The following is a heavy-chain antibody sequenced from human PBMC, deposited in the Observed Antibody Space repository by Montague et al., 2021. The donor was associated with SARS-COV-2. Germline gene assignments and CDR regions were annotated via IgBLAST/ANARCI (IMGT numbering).Heavy chain of an antibody. D-gene: IGHD4-17*01. CDR2: IYNSDNT. Sequence: SETLSLTCTVSGGSISTTNYYWAWIRRPPGKGLERVGSIYNSDNTYYNPSLESRLTMSVDTSKNQFSLKLRSVTAADATVYHCARAWRYGDYSGVHFAPWGQGTLVTVSS. CDR1: GGSISTTNYY. J-gene: IGHJ5*02. CDR3: ARAWRYGDYSGVHFAP. V-gene: IGHV4-39*07.